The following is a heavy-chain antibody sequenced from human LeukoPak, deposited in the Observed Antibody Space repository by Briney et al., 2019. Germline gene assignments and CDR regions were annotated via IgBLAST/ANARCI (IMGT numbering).Heavy chain of an antibody. Sequence: GGSLRLSCAASGFTFSSYSMNWVSQAPGKGLEWVSYISDRSHNIYYADSVKGRFTISSDNAENSLYLQMNSLREEDTAVYYCVRDYLYAMDVWGQGTTVTVSS. CDR1: GFTFSSYS. J-gene: IGHJ6*02. CDR2: ISDRSHNI. V-gene: IGHV3-48*02. CDR3: VRDYLYAMDV.